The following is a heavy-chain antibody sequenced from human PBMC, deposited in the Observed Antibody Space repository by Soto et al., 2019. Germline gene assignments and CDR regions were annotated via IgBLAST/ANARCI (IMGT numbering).Heavy chain of an antibody. CDR3: ARRGSGSYYAY. D-gene: IGHD1-26*01. V-gene: IGHV3-23*01. J-gene: IGHJ4*02. CDR2: ISGSGGST. CDR1: GFTFSSYA. Sequence: EVQLLESGGGLVQPGGSLRLSCAASGFTFSSYAMRWVRQAPVKGLEWVSAISGSGGSTYYADSVKGRFTISRDNSKNMLYLQMNSLRAEDTAVYYCARRGSGSYYAYWGQGTVVTVSS.